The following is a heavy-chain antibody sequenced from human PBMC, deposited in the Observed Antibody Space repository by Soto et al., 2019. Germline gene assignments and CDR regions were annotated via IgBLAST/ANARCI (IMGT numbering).Heavy chain of an antibody. CDR2: IYYSGSA. Sequence: SETLSLTCTVSGDSVTSVSDYWSWIQQPPGKGLEGIGYIYYSGSADYNPSLGSRVTISIDTSKNQFSLKLTSVTAADTAVYYCARGVGFGYYYYHMDLWGQGTTVTVSS. J-gene: IGHJ6*02. D-gene: IGHD3-10*01. V-gene: IGHV4-61*01. CDR1: GDSVTSVSDY. CDR3: ARGVGFGYYYYHMDL.